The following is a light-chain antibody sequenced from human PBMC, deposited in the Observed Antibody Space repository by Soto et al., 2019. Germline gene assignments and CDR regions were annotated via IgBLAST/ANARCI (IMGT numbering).Light chain of an antibody. CDR2: SNN. CDR3: AACDDSLNALV. CDR1: SSSIGSNP. Sequence: QSVLTQPPSASGTPGQRVTISCSGSSSSIGSNPVNWYQQSPGTAPTLLIYSNNQRPSGVPDRFSGSKSGTSGSLAISGLQSEDEADYYCAACDDSLNALVFGGGTKLTVL. V-gene: IGLV1-44*01. J-gene: IGLJ2*01.